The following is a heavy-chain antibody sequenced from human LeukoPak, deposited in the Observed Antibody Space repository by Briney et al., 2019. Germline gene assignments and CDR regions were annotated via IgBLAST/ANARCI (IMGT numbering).Heavy chain of an antibody. J-gene: IGHJ4*02. CDR1: GFTFSSYE. V-gene: IGHV3-48*03. D-gene: IGHD6-13*01. CDR2: ISSSGSTI. Sequence: HPGGSLRLSCAASGFTFSSYEMNWVRQAPGKGLEWVSYISSSGSTIYYADSVKGRFTISRDNAKNSLYLQMNSLRAGDTAVYYCARDEYSSSWGLGPFDYWGQGTLVTVSS. CDR3: ARDEYSSSWGLGPFDY.